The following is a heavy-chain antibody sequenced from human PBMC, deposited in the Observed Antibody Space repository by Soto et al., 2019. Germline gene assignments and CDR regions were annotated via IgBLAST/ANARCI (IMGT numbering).Heavy chain of an antibody. CDR2: INSDGSST. Sequence: GGSLRLSCAASGFTFSSYWMHWVRQAPGKGLVWVSRINSDGSSTSYADSVKGRFTISRDNAKNTLYLQMNSLRAEDTAVYYCARRVHSSGPFDYWGQGTLVTVSS. J-gene: IGHJ4*02. D-gene: IGHD2-21*01. CDR3: ARRVHSSGPFDY. V-gene: IGHV3-74*01. CDR1: GFTFSSYW.